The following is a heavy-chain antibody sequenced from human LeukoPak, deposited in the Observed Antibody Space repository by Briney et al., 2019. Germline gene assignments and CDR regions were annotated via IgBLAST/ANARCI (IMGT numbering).Heavy chain of an antibody. CDR1: GFTFSSYA. Sequence: GGSLRLSCAASGFTFSSYAMTWVRQAPGKGLEWVSTISGSGGDTYYADSVKGRFTISRDNAKNSLYLQMNSLRAEDTAVYYCARAKNGLFDYWGQGTLVTVSS. CDR3: ARAKNGLFDY. V-gene: IGHV3-21*01. CDR2: ISGSGGDT. J-gene: IGHJ4*02. D-gene: IGHD2-8*01.